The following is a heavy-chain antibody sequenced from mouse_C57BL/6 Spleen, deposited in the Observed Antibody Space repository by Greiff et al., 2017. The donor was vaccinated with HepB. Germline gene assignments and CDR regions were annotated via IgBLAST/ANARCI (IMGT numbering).Heavy chain of an antibody. J-gene: IGHJ2*01. Sequence: VQLKESGAELVRPGASVKLSCTASGFNIKDDYMHWVKQRPEQGLEWIGWIDPENGDTEYASKFQGKATITADTSSNTAYLQLSSLTSEDTAVYYCTVITTGADYWGQGTTLTVSS. CDR2: IDPENGDT. V-gene: IGHV14-4*01. CDR1: GFNIKDDY. CDR3: TVITTGADY. D-gene: IGHD1-1*01.